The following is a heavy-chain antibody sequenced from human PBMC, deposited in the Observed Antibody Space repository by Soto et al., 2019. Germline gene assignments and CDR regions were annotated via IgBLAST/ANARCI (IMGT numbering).Heavy chain of an antibody. CDR1: GFTFSSYA. V-gene: IGHV3-23*01. Sequence: EVQLLESGGGLVQPGGSLRLSCAASGFTFSSYAMRWVRQAPVKGLEWVSAISGSGGNTYYADSVKGRFNISRDNSKNTLYLQMNSLRAEDTAVYYCARRGSGSYYDYWGQGTLVTVSS. CDR3: ARRGSGSYYDY. CDR2: ISGSGGNT. D-gene: IGHD1-26*01. J-gene: IGHJ4*02.